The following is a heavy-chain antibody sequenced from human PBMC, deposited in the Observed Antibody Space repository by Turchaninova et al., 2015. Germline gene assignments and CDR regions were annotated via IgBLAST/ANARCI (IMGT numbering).Heavy chain of an antibody. Sequence: QVQLVESGGGVVQPGRSLRLSCAASGFTFSSYAMHWVRQAPGKGLEWVAVISYDGSNKYYADSVKGRFTNSRDNSKNKLYLQMHSLRSEDMAVYYSARLEWYYDRPEDAFDIGGQGTMVTVSS. CDR1: GFTFSSYA. V-gene: IGHV3-30*04. D-gene: IGHD3-10*02. CDR2: ISYDGSNK. J-gene: IGHJ3*02. CDR3: ARLEWYYDRPEDAFDI.